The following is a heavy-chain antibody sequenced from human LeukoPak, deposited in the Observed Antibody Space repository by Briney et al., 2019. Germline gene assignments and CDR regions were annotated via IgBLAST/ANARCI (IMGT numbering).Heavy chain of an antibody. V-gene: IGHV4-4*07. CDR2: IYTSGST. CDR3: ARGTYYYDSSGYYYSPNDAFDI. Sequence: SETLSLTCTVSGGSISSYYWSWIRQPAGKGLEWIGRIYTSGSTNYNPSLKSRVTMSVDTSKNQFSLKLSSVTAAGTAVYYCARGTYYYDSSGYYYSPNDAFDIWGQGTMVTVSS. CDR1: GGSISSYY. J-gene: IGHJ3*02. D-gene: IGHD3-22*01.